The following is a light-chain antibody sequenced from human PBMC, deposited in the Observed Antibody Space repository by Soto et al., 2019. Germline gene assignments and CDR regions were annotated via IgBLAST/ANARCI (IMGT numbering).Light chain of an antibody. CDR3: QQSYNVPRT. Sequence: DIQMTQSPYSLSASVGDRVTLTCRASQSISNYLNWYQQKPGKAPRLLIHAASSLQSGVPSRFSGSGSGTDFTLTISRVQPEDSAIYYCQQSYNVPRTFGAGTKVEIK. V-gene: IGKV1-39*01. CDR2: AAS. J-gene: IGKJ1*01. CDR1: QSISNY.